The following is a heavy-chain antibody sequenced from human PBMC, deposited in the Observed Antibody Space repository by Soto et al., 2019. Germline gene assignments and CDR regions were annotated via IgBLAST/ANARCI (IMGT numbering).Heavy chain of an antibody. J-gene: IGHJ4*02. D-gene: IGHD5-12*01. Sequence: SVKVSCKASGGTFSSYAISWVRQAPGQGLEWMGGIIPIFGTANYAQKFQGRVTITADESTSTAYMELSSLRSEDTAVYYCARVGRDGYDRPHFDYWGWGRLLTVSS. V-gene: IGHV1-69*13. CDR3: ARVGRDGYDRPHFDY. CDR1: GGTFSSYA. CDR2: IIPIFGTA.